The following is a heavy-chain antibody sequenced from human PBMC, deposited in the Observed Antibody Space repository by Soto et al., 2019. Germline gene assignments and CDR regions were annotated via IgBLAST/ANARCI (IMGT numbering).Heavy chain of an antibody. CDR3: AKEQWPQLATYYYYGMDV. J-gene: IGHJ6*02. Sequence: GGSLRLSCAASGFTFSSYGMHWVRQAPGKGLEWVAVISYDGSNKYYADSVKGRFTISRDNSKNTLYLQMNSLRAEDTAVYYCAKEQWPQLATYYYYGMDVWGQGTTVTVSS. V-gene: IGHV3-30*18. CDR2: ISYDGSNK. CDR1: GFTFSSYG. D-gene: IGHD6-6*01.